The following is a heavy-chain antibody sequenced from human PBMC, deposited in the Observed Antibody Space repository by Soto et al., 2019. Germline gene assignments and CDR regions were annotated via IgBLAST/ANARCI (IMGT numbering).Heavy chain of an antibody. V-gene: IGHV4-39*01. CDR1: GGSISDSSYY. Sequence: PSETLSLTCTVSGGSISDSSYYWGWIRQPPGKGLEWIGSVYYGGNTYYNPSLKGRLTISVDTSKNQVSLKLNSVTAADTAVYYCVSSKRFLEWLFRWFDPWGQGTLVTVSS. CDR2: VYYGGNT. CDR3: VSSKRFLEWLFRWFDP. J-gene: IGHJ5*02. D-gene: IGHD3-3*01.